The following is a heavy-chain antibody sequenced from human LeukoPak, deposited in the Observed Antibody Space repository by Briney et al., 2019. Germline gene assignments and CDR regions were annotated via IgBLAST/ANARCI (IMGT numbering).Heavy chain of an antibody. D-gene: IGHD3-22*01. CDR2: INDDGSDT. CDR3: ARGWNEISVNYLMDH. CDR1: GFDFSKYW. V-gene: IGHV3-74*01. J-gene: IGHJ4*02. Sequence: PGGSLRLSCAASGFDFSKYWMHWVRQAPGKGLVWVARINDDGSDTSYADSVKGRFTISRDNAKNTLFLQLNSLTAEDTAVYYCARGWNEISVNYLMDHWGQETLVTVS.